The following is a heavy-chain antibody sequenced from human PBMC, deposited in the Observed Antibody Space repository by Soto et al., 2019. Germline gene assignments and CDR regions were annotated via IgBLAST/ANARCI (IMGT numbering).Heavy chain of an antibody. Sequence: QVQLVQSGAEVKKPGASVTVSCKASGFTFTSYGFTWVRQAPGQGLEWMGRISAYNGDTDYAQRLQGRVTMTTDTSTSTVYMELRSLRSDDTAVYYCARVLEDRLGDSIAGAFDIWGQGTVVTVSS. D-gene: IGHD3-16*01. J-gene: IGHJ3*02. CDR3: ARVLEDRLGDSIAGAFDI. CDR2: ISAYNGDT. CDR1: GFTFTSYG. V-gene: IGHV1-18*01.